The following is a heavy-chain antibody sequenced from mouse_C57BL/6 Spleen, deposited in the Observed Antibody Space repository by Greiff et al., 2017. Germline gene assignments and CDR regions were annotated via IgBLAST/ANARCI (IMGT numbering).Heavy chain of an antibody. V-gene: IGHV1-82*01. J-gene: IGHJ1*03. CDR2: IYPGDGDT. CDR3: ARSSKRGYFDV. D-gene: IGHD2-10*02. CDR1: GYAFSSSW. Sequence: VQLQQSGPELVKPGASVKISCKASGYAFSSSWMNWVKQRPGKGLEWIGRIYPGDGDTNYNGKFKGKATLTADKSSSTAYMQLSSLTSEDSAVYFCARSSKRGYFDVWGTGTTVTVSS.